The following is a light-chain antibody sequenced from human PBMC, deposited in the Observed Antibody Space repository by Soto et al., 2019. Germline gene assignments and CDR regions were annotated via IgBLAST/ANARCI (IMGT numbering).Light chain of an antibody. V-gene: IGKV1-12*01. Sequence: DIPMTQSPSSLSASVGDRITISCRASQDISSWLAWYQHEPGQAPKLLIYAASRLHSGVPSRFSGSGSGTDFTLTISNLQPEDFTTYYCQQTKSPGTFGQGTKVDI. J-gene: IGKJ1*01. CDR3: QQTKSPGT. CDR1: QDISSW. CDR2: AAS.